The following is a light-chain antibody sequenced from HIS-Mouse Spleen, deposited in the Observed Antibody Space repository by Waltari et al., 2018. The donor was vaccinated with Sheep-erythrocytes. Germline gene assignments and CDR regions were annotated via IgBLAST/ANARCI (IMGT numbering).Light chain of an antibody. V-gene: IGLV3-1*01. CDR3: QAWDSSTAV. CDR2: QDS. J-gene: IGLJ2*01. Sequence: SYELTQPPSVSVSPGQTATITCSGATLGDKYACWYQQKPGQSPVLVIYQDSKRPSGIPERFSGSNSGNTVTLTISGTQAMDEADYYCQAWDSSTAVFGGGTKLTVL. CDR1: TLGDKY.